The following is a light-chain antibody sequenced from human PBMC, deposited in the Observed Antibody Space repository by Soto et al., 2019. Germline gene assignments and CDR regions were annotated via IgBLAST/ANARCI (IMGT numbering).Light chain of an antibody. Sequence: QSALTQPASVSGSPGQSITISCTGTSSDVGGYNYVSWYQQHPGKAPKLMIYDVSNRPSGVSNRFSGSKSGNTASLTISGLQADDEADYYCCSSTSSSTLVVFGGGTKLTVL. V-gene: IGLV2-14*03. CDR2: DVS. J-gene: IGLJ2*01. CDR3: CSSTSSSTLVV. CDR1: SSDVGGYNY.